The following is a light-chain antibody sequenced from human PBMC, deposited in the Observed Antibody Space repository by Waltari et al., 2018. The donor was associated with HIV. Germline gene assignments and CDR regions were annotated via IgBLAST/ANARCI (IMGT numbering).Light chain of an antibody. V-gene: IGLV2-11*01. J-gene: IGLJ1*01. Sequence: QSALTQPRSVSGSLGQSVTISCTGTNSRGGGYNYVSWFQQHPGQAPKLMIYDVSKRPSGVPDRVSGSKSGNTASLTISGLQAEDEADYYCCSYAGSIPFVFGSGTKLTVL. CDR3: CSYAGSIPFV. CDR1: NSRGGGYNY. CDR2: DVS.